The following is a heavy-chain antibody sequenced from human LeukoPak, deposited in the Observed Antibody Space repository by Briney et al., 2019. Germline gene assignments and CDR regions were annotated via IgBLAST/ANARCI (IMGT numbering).Heavy chain of an antibody. D-gene: IGHD5-12*01. CDR2: IRNKANTYAT. V-gene: IGHV3-73*01. J-gene: IGHJ4*02. CDR1: GFTFSGSA. Sequence: GGSLRLSCAASGFTFSGSAVHWVRQTSGKGLEWVGRIRNKANTYATAYAASVKGRFTISRDDSKNTAYLQMNSLRTEDTAVYYCTRPIVATTSDFDYWGQGTLVTVSS. CDR3: TRPIVATTSDFDY.